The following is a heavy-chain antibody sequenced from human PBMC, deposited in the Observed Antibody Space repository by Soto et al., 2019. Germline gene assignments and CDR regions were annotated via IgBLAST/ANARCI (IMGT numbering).Heavy chain of an antibody. CDR1: GYTFTSYG. D-gene: IGHD2-15*01. CDR3: ARVYCSGGSCSYYYYGMDV. CDR2: ISAYNGNT. J-gene: IGHJ6*02. V-gene: IGHV1-18*01. Sequence: QVQLVQSGAEVKKPGASVKVSCKASGYTFTSYGISWVRQAPGQGLEWMGWISAYNGNTNYAQKLQGRVTMTTDTTTSTAYMELRSLRSDDTAVYYCARVYCSGGSCSYYYYGMDVWGQGTTVTVSS.